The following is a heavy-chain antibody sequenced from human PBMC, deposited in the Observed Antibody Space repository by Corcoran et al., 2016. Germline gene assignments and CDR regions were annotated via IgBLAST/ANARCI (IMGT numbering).Heavy chain of an antibody. D-gene: IGHD3-10*01. V-gene: IGHV1-69*01. CDR1: GGTFSSYA. CDR2: IIPIFGTA. J-gene: IGHJ5*02. CDR3: AMEGVRGVVRASGWFDP. Sequence: QVQLVQSGAEVKKPGSSVKVSCKASGGTFSSYAISWVRQAPGQGLEWMGGIIPIFGTANYAQKFQGRVTITADESTSTAYMELSSLRSEDTAVYYGAMEGVRGVVRASGWFDPWGQGTLVTVSS.